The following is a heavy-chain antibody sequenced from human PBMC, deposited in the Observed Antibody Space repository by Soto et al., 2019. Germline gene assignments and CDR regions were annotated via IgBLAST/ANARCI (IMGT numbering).Heavy chain of an antibody. CDR2: IYYSGST. CDR3: ASMYYDYIWGSYRSGGEAFDI. V-gene: IGHV4-31*03. Sequence: SETLSLTCTVSGGSISSGGYYWSWIRQHPGKGLEWIGYIYYSGSTYYNPSLKSRVTISVDTSKNQFSLKLSSVTAADTAVYYCASMYYDYIWGSYRSGGEAFDIWGQGTMVTVSS. J-gene: IGHJ3*02. D-gene: IGHD3-16*02. CDR1: GGSISSGGYY.